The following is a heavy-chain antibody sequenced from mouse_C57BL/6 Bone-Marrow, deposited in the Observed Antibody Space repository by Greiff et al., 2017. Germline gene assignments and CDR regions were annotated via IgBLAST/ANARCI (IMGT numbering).Heavy chain of an antibody. CDR3: TRRPDY. J-gene: IGHJ4*01. CDR2: IRNKANNHAT. V-gene: IGHV6-6*01. CDR1: GFTFSDAW. Sequence: EVKLVESGGGLVQPGGSMKLSCAASGFTFSDAWMDWVRQSPETGLEWVAEIRNKANNHATYYAESVKGRFTISRDDSKSSVYLQMNSLRAEDTGIYYCTRRPDYWGQGTSVTVSS.